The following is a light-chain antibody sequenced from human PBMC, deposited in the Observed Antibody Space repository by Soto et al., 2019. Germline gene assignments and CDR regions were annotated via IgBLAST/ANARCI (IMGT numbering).Light chain of an antibody. J-gene: IGKJ5*01. V-gene: IGKV1-33*01. CDR1: QDITKY. CDR3: QHYDNPTIT. Sequence: DVQMTQSPSSLSASVGERVTITCRASQDITKYLNWYQQPPGKAPKIXISDASTLDTGVPSRFSGSGSGTDCACTISSLQPEDIATYYCQHYDNPTITFGQGTRLEIK. CDR2: DAS.